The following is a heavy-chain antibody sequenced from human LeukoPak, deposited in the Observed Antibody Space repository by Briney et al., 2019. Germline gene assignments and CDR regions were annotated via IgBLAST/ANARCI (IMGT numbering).Heavy chain of an antibody. CDR2: INHSGSA. J-gene: IGHJ4*02. D-gene: IGHD3-22*01. CDR1: GGSFSAYY. Sequence: PSETLSLTCAAYGGSFSAYYWTWIRHPPGKGLEWIGEINHSGSAKYSPSLKSRVTISVDTSKIQFSLKLTSVTAAYTAVYYWAMGIRYYYDSSAYVPYYFDYWGQGTLVTVSS. CDR3: AMGIRYYYDSSAYVPYYFDY. V-gene: IGHV4-34*01.